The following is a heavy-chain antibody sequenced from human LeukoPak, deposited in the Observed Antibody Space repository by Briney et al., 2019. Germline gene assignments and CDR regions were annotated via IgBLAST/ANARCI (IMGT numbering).Heavy chain of an antibody. CDR3: ARLPSIDDY. CDR1: GGSFSGYY. CDR2: INHSGST. V-gene: IGHV4-34*01. D-gene: IGHD2-15*01. Sequence: SETLSLTCAVYGGSFSGYYWSWIRQPPGKGLEWIGEINHSGSTNYNPSLKSRVTISVDTSKNQFSLKASSVTVADTAVYYCARLPSIDDYWGQGTLVTVSS. J-gene: IGHJ4*02.